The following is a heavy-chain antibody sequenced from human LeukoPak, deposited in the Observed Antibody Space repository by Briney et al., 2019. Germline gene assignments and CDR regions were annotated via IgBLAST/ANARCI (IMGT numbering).Heavy chain of an antibody. Sequence: SETLSLTCAVYGGSFSGYYWSWIRRPPGKGLEWIGYIYYSGSTNYNPSLKSRVTISVDTSKNQFSLKLSSVTAADTAVYYCARDVNWFDPWGQGTLVTVSS. CDR3: ARDVNWFDP. CDR2: IYYSGST. V-gene: IGHV4-59*01. CDR1: GGSFSGYY. J-gene: IGHJ5*02.